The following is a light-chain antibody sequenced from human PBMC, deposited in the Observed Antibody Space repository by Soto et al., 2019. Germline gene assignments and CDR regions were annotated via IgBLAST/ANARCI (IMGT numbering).Light chain of an antibody. CDR3: QQYNNWPRT. CDR1: QSFSSN. V-gene: IGKV3-15*01. Sequence: NVISQSPSTLSVSPGERATLSCRASQSFSSNLAWYQQKPGQAPRLLIYGASTRATGIPARFSGSGSGTEFTLTISSLQSEDFAVYYCQQYNNWPRTFGQGTKV. CDR2: GAS. J-gene: IGKJ1*01.